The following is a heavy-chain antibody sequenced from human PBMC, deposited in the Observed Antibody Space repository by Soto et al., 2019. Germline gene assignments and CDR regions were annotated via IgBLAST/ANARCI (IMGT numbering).Heavy chain of an antibody. CDR1: GFTFNNYA. J-gene: IGHJ3*02. D-gene: IGHD3-16*01. Sequence: EVQLLESGGNLVQPGGSLRLSCAASGFTFNNYAMNWVRQAPGKGLEWVAALTGNGGSTYYADSVKGRFTISRDNSKNTLYLQMTRLSAEDSALYFCAKGGAFYVGQFNMWGQGTMVTVSS. CDR3: AKGGAFYVGQFNM. V-gene: IGHV3-23*01. CDR2: LTGNGGST.